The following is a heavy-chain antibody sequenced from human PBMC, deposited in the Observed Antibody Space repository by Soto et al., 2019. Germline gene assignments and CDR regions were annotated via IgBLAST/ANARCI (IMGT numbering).Heavy chain of an antibody. J-gene: IGHJ6*02. CDR2: ISGSGGST. D-gene: IGHD3-3*01. Sequence: LRLSCAASGFTFSSYAMSWVRQAPGKGLEWVSAISGSGGSTYYADSVKGRFTISRDNSKNTLYLQMNSLRAEDTAVYYCAKDQRLRFLMDVWGQGTTVTVSS. CDR1: GFTFSSYA. CDR3: AKDQRLRFLMDV. V-gene: IGHV3-23*01.